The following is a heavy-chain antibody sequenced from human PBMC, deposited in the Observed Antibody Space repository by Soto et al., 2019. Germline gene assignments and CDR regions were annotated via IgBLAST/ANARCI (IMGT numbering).Heavy chain of an antibody. J-gene: IGHJ6*02. CDR1: GFTFSSYA. CDR3: AKREIVFYYYYYGMDV. V-gene: IGHV3-23*01. CDR2: ISGSGGST. D-gene: IGHD3-22*01. Sequence: EVQLLESGGGLVQPGGSPRLSCAASGFTFSSYAMSWVRQAPGKGLEWVSAISGSGGSTYYADSVKGRFTISRDNSKNTLYLQMNSLRAEDTAVYYCAKREIVFYYYYYGMDVWGQGTTVTVSS.